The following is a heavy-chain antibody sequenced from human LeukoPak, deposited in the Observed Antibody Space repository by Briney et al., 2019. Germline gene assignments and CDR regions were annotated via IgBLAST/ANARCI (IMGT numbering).Heavy chain of an antibody. V-gene: IGHV1-69*05. D-gene: IGHD2-15*01. CDR3: ARARDYCSGGSCGPYYSDY. CDR1: GGTFSSYA. J-gene: IGHJ4*02. Sequence: GASVKVSCKASGGTFSSYAISWVRQAPGQGLEWMGGIIPIFGTANYAQKFQGRVTITTDESTSTAYMELSSLRSEDTAVYYCARARDYCSGGSCGPYYSDYWGQGTLVTVSS. CDR2: IIPIFGTA.